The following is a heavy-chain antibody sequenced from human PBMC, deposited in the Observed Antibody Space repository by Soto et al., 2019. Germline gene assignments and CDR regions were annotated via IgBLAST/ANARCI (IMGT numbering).Heavy chain of an antibody. CDR3: ARDARITIFGVVIELYGMDA. CDR1: GGSISIYY. J-gene: IGHJ6*02. D-gene: IGHD3-3*01. Sequence: ETLSLTCTVSGGSISIYYWSWILQPAGKGLEWIGRIYTSGSTNYNPSLKSRVTMSVDTSKNQFSLKLSSVTAADTAVYYCARDARITIFGVVIELYGMDAWGQGTTVTVSS. V-gene: IGHV4-4*07. CDR2: IYTSGST.